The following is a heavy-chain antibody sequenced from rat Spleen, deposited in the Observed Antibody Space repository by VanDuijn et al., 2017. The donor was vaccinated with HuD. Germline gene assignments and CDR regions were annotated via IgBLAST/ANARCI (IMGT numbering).Heavy chain of an antibody. V-gene: IGHV5-7*01. J-gene: IGHJ2*01. Sequence: EVQLVESGGGLVQPGRSLKLSCAASGFTVSDYNMAWVRQAPKKGLEWVATISYDGRSTYYRDSVKGRFTISRDDAKNTLYLQMDSLRSEDTATYYCASWITTPFDYWGQGVMVTVSS. D-gene: IGHD1-10*01. CDR1: GFTVSDYN. CDR3: ASWITTPFDY. CDR2: ISYDGRST.